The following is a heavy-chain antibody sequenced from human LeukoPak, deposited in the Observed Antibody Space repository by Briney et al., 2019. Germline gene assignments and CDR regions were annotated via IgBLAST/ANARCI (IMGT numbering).Heavy chain of an antibody. CDR3: ARALYSGSYFFDY. Sequence: GGSLRLSCAASGFTFSSYGMHWVRQAPGKRLEWVAVIWYDGSNKYYADSVKGRFTISRDNSKNTLYLQMNSLRAEDTAVYYCARALYSGSYFFDYWGQGTLVTVSS. CDR2: IWYDGSNK. D-gene: IGHD1-26*01. V-gene: IGHV3-33*01. J-gene: IGHJ4*02. CDR1: GFTFSSYG.